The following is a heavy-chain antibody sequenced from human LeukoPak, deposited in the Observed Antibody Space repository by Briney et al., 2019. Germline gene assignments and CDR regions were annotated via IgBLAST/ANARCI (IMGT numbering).Heavy chain of an antibody. CDR3: ARNYDGSGYYLY. CDR2: IYYSGST. Sequence: SQTLSLTCTVSGXSISSGDYYWSWIRQPPGKGLEWIGYIYYSGSTYYNPSLKSRVTISVDTSKKQFSLKLTSVTAADTAVYYCARNYDGSGYYLYWGQGTLVTVSS. V-gene: IGHV4-30-4*01. J-gene: IGHJ4*02. CDR1: GXSISSGDYY. D-gene: IGHD3-22*01.